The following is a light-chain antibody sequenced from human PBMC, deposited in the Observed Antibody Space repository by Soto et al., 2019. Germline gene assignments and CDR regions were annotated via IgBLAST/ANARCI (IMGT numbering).Light chain of an antibody. V-gene: IGLV1-40*01. CDR1: SSNIGSNY. J-gene: IGLJ2*01. Sequence: QSVLTQPPSASGTPGQRVTISCSGSSSNIGSNYVYWYQQLPGTAPKLLIYGNSNRPSGVPDRFSGSKSGTSASLAITGLQAEDEADYYCQSYDSSLRGVVFGGGTKLTVL. CDR2: GNS. CDR3: QSYDSSLRGVV.